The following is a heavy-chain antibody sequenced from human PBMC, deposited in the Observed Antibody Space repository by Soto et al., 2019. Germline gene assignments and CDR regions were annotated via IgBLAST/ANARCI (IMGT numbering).Heavy chain of an antibody. CDR1: GGSISSSSYY. V-gene: IGHV4-39*01. D-gene: IGHD4-17*01. CDR3: ARLPTVTTYYFDY. CDR2: IYYSGST. Sequence: QLQLQESGPGLVKPSETLSLTCTVSGGSISSSSYYWGWIRQPPGKGLEWIGSIYYSGSTYYNPSLKSQVAISVDTSKNQFSLKLSSVTAADTAVYYCARLPTVTTYYFDYWGQGTLVTVSS. J-gene: IGHJ4*02.